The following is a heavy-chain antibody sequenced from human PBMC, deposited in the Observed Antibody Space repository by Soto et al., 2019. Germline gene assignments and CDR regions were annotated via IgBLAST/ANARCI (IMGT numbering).Heavy chain of an antibody. CDR3: AKDQGVTFYYYGMDV. CDR2: ISYDGSNK. CDR1: GFTFSSYG. D-gene: IGHD3-10*01. V-gene: IGHV3-30*18. J-gene: IGHJ6*02. Sequence: GGSPRLSCAASGFTFSSYGMHWVRQAPGKGLEWVAVISYDGSNKYYADSVKGRFTISRDNSKNTLYLQMNSLRAEDTAVYYCAKDQGVTFYYYGMDVWGQGTTVTVSS.